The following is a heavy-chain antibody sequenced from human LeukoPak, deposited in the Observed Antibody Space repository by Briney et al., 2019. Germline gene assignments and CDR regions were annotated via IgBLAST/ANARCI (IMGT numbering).Heavy chain of an antibody. CDR3: AGFRWTTTSVDY. CDR1: GFTFSSYG. CDR2: ISSSGSTI. D-gene: IGHD4-17*01. V-gene: IGHV3-48*04. Sequence: GGSLRLSCAASGFTFSSYGMHWVRQAPGKGLEWVSYISSSGSTIYYADSVKGRFTISRDNAKNSLYLQMNSLRAEDTAVYYCAGFRWTTTSVDYWGQGTLVTVSS. J-gene: IGHJ4*02.